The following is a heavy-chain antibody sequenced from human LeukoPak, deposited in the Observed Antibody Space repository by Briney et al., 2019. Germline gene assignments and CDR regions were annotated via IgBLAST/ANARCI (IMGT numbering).Heavy chain of an antibody. D-gene: IGHD3-10*01. CDR2: TIPIFGTA. J-gene: IGHJ5*02. CDR3: AREPHYSGNWFDP. CDR1: GGTFSSYA. V-gene: IGHV1-69*13. Sequence: ASVKVSCKASGGTFSSYAISWVRQAPGQGLEWMGGTIPIFGTANYAQKFQGRVTITADESASTAYMELSSLRSEDTAVYYCAREPHYSGNWFDPWGQGTLVTVSS.